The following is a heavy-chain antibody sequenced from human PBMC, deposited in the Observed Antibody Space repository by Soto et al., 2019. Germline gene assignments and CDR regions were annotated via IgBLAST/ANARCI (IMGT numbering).Heavy chain of an antibody. Sequence: QVQLQESGPGLVKPSETLSLTCTVSGGSISNYYWSWIRQPPGKGLEWIGYISFSGSTNYNPSLKSRVTISVDSSRNQFSLKLSSVTAADTAVYYCVRDPPGRGYDIWGQGTMVTVSS. CDR3: VRDPPGRGYDI. V-gene: IGHV4-59*01. J-gene: IGHJ3*02. D-gene: IGHD3-22*01. CDR1: GGSISNYY. CDR2: ISFSGST.